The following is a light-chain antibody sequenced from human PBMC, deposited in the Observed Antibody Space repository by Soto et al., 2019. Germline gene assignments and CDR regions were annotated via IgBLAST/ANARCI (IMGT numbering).Light chain of an antibody. CDR1: QSVSSY. J-gene: IGKJ5*01. Sequence: EIVLTQSPGTLSLSPGARATLSCRASQSVSSYLAWYQQKPGQPPRLLIYGASSRATGIPDRFSGSGSGTDFTLTSSRLEPEDFAVFYCQHYDSLPITFGQGTRLEIK. CDR2: GAS. V-gene: IGKV3-20*01. CDR3: QHYDSLPIT.